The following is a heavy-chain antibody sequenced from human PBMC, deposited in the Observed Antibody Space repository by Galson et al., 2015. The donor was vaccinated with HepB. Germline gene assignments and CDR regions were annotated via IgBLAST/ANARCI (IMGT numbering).Heavy chain of an antibody. J-gene: IGHJ4*02. CDR1: GFSLTASPVG. CDR3: AHRLDYAGGWDTGYLDH. D-gene: IGHD2-2*01. CDR2: IYWDDDK. V-gene: IGHV2-5*02. Sequence: LVKPTQTLTLTCTFSGFSLTASPVGVGWIRQPPGEALEWLAVIYWDDDKRYNPSLKTRLAITKDTSKNQVVLTMTNMDPVDTATYFCAHRLDYAGGWDTGYLDHWGRGILVTVSS.